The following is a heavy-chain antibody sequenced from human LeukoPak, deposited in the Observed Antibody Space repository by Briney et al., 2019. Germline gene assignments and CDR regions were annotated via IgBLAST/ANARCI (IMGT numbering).Heavy chain of an antibody. CDR1: GGSISSSSYY. CDR3: ARLPLAAAGRGYYYYYGMDV. CDR2: IYYSGST. Sequence: SETLSLTCTVSGGSISSSSYYWGWIRQPPGKGLEWIGSIYYSGSTNYNPSLKSRVTISVDTSKNQFSLKLSSVTAADTAVYYCARLPLAAAGRGYYYYYGMDVWGQGTTVTVSS. D-gene: IGHD6-13*01. V-gene: IGHV4-39*07. J-gene: IGHJ6*02.